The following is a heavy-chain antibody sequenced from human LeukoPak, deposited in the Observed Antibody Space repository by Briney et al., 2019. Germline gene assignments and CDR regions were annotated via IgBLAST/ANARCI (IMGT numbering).Heavy chain of an antibody. D-gene: IGHD2-2*01. CDR2: ISGSGGST. J-gene: IGHJ5*02. CDR3: AKHPRDIVVVPAAPGNNWFDP. Sequence: PGGSLRLSCAASGFTFSSYAMSWVRQAPGKGLEWVSAISGSGGSTYYADSVKGRFTISRDNSKNTLYLQMNSLRAEDTAVYYCAKHPRDIVVVPAAPGNNWFDPWGQGTLVTVSS. V-gene: IGHV3-23*01. CDR1: GFTFSSYA.